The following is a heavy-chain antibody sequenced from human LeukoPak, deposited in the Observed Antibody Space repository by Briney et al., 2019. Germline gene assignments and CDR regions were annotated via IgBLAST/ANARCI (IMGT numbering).Heavy chain of an antibody. V-gene: IGHV3-13*05. CDR2: ISTAGDP. CDR1: GFTFSSYD. J-gene: IGHJ3*02. D-gene: IGHD2-2*01. CDR3: AGQARPGSAEGAFDI. Sequence: GGSLRLSCTASGFTFSSYDMHWLRQDKGKGLEWVSAISTAGDPYYLGSVKGRFTISRENAKNSFYLQMNSLRAGDTAAYYCAGQARPGSAEGAFDIWGQGTMVTVSS.